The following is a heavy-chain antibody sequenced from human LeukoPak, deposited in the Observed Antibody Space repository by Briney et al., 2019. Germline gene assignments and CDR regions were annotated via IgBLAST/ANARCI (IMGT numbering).Heavy chain of an antibody. CDR2: IYYSGST. CDR3: ARYDDIVGFDP. D-gene: IGHD2-15*01. CDR1: GGSISSGGYY. J-gene: IGHJ5*02. V-gene: IGHV4-31*03. Sequence: PSETLSLTCTVSGGSISSGGYYWSWLRQHPGKGLEWIGYIYYSGSTYYNPSLKSRVTISVDTSKNQFSLKLSSVTAADTAVYYCARYDDIVGFDPWGQGTLVTVSS.